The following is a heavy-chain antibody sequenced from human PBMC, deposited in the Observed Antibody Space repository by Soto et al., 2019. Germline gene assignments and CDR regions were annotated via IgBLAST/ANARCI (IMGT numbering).Heavy chain of an antibody. J-gene: IGHJ4*02. CDR1: GYTFTSYG. D-gene: IGHD3-3*01. CDR3: ARDRLRYDFWSRYYTDY. CDR2: ISAYNGNT. V-gene: IGHV1-18*01. Sequence: QVQLVQSGAEVKKPGASVKVSCKASGYTFTSYGISWVRQAPGQGLEWMGWISAYNGNTNYAQKLQGRVTMTTDTSTSTAYMELRSLSSDDTAVYYCARDRLRYDFWSRYYTDYWGQGTLVTVSS.